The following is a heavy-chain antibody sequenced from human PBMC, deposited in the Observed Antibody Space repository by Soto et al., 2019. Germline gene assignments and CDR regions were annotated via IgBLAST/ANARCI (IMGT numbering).Heavy chain of an antibody. CDR1: GYTFTGYH. CDR3: ARWVGASNWFDP. V-gene: IGHV1-2*04. Sequence: QVQLVQSGAEVKEPGASVKVSCTTSGYTFTGYHIHWVRQAPGQGLEWMGWINTNTGDTNYAQKFQGWVTITRDTSINTAYVQLSRLTPDDTAVYYCARWVGASNWFDPWGQGTLVTVSS. D-gene: IGHD1-26*01. CDR2: INTNTGDT. J-gene: IGHJ5*02.